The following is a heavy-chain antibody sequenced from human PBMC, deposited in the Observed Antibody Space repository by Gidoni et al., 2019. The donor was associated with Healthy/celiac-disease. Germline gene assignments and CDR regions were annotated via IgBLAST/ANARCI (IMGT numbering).Heavy chain of an antibody. D-gene: IGHD2-15*01. CDR3: AKDCSGGSCYSYWFDP. CDR2: ISGSGGST. CDR1: GFTFSSYA. Sequence: AASGFTFSSYAMSSVRQAPGKGLEWVSAISGSGGSTYYADSVKGRFTISRDNSKNTLYLQMNSLRAEDTAVYYCAKDCSGGSCYSYWFDPWGQGTLVTVSS. V-gene: IGHV3-23*01. J-gene: IGHJ5*02.